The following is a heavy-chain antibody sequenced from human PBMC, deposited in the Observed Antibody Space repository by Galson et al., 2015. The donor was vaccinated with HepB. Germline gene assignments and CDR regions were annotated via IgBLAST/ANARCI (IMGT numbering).Heavy chain of an antibody. Sequence: SVKVSCKASGYTFTSYGINWVRQATGQGLEWMGWMNPNSGNTGYAQKFQGRVTMTRNTSISTAYMELSSLRSEDTAVYYCARPNQYYDFWSGYYHLWFDPWGQGTLVTVSS. J-gene: IGHJ5*02. CDR1: GYTFTSYG. D-gene: IGHD3-3*01. CDR3: ARPNQYYDFWSGYYHLWFDP. V-gene: IGHV1-8*01. CDR2: MNPNSGNT.